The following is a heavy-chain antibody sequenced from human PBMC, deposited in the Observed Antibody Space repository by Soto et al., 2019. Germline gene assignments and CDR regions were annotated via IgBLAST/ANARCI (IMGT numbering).Heavy chain of an antibody. V-gene: IGHV4-30-4*01. CDR3: ARAASQNNWFDP. CDR2: IYYSGST. CDR1: GGSISSGDYY. J-gene: IGHJ5*02. Sequence: GKTSETLSLTCTVSGGSISSGDYYWSWIRQPPGKGLERIGYIYYSGSTYYNPSLKSRVTISVDTSKNQFSLKLSSVTAADTAVYYCARAASQNNWFDPWGQGTLVTVSS. D-gene: IGHD6-6*01.